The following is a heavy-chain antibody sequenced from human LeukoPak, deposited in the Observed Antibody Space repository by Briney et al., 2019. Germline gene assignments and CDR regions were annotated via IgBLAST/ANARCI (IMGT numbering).Heavy chain of an antibody. V-gene: IGHV4-34*01. CDR2: INHSGST. D-gene: IGHD1-26*01. CDR1: GGSFSGYY. Sequence: SETLSLTCAVYGGSFSGYYWSWIRQPPGKGLEWIGEINHSGSTNYNPSLKSRVTISVDTSKNHFSLRLSSVTAADTAVYYCARDREVGATGYYFDYWGQGTLVTVSS. CDR3: ARDREVGATGYYFDY. J-gene: IGHJ4*02.